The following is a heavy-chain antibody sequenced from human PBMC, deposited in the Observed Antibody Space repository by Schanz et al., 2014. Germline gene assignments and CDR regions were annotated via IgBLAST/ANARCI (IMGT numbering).Heavy chain of an antibody. CDR3: AKDVDFWSGYYLDY. J-gene: IGHJ4*02. Sequence: VQLLESGGGLVKPGGSLRLSCVASGVTFSSYAMSWVRQAPGKGLEWVAVISDDGSNHYYPDSVKGRFTISRDNSKNTLYLQMNSLRSEDTAVYYCAKDVDFWSGYYLDYWGQGTLVTVSS. CDR2: ISDDGSNH. CDR1: GVTFSSYA. V-gene: IGHV3-30*18. D-gene: IGHD3-3*01.